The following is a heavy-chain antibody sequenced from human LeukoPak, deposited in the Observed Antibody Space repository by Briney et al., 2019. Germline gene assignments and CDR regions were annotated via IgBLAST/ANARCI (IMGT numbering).Heavy chain of an antibody. J-gene: IGHJ6*02. CDR2: INPNRGGT. D-gene: IGHD3-9*01. CDR1: GYTFTGYY. Sequence: ASVKVSCKASGYTFTGYYMHWVRQAPGQGLEWMGRINPNRGGTNYAQKFQGRVTMTRDTSISTTYMELSRLRSDDTAVYYCARDLGPLNYDILTGNYNYYYGMDVWGQGTTVTVSS. V-gene: IGHV1-2*06. CDR3: ARDLGPLNYDILTGNYNYYYGMDV.